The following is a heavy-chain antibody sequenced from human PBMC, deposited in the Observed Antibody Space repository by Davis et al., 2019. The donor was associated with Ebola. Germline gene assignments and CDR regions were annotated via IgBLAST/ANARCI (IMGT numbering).Heavy chain of an antibody. CDR3: AGGRYFDWLYFDY. CDR1: GFTFSSYA. CDR2: ISGSGGST. D-gene: IGHD3-9*01. J-gene: IGHJ4*02. Sequence: GESLKISCAASGFTFSSYAMSWVRQAPGKGLEWVSAISGSGGSTYYADSVKGRFTISRDNSKNTLYLQMNSLRTEDTALYYCAGGRYFDWLYFDYWGQGTLVTVSS. V-gene: IGHV3-23*01.